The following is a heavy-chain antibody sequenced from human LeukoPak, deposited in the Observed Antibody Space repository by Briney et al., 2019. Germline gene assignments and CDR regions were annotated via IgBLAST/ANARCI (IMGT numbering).Heavy chain of an antibody. CDR1: GYTFTSYG. D-gene: IGHD3-22*01. Sequence: GASVKVSCKASGYTFTSYGISWVRQAPGQGLEWMGWISAYNGNTNYAQKLQGRVTMTTDTSTSTAYMELRSLRSEDTAVYYCARGHYYDSSGYLDYWGQGTLVTVSS. V-gene: IGHV1-18*01. CDR2: ISAYNGNT. J-gene: IGHJ4*02. CDR3: ARGHYYDSSGYLDY.